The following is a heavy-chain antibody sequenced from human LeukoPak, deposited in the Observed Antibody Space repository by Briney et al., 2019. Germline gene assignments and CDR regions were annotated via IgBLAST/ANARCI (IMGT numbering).Heavy chain of an antibody. V-gene: IGHV3-23*01. D-gene: IGHD5-18*01. CDR3: AKDSFGCSYGYGFDY. CDR2: ISGSGGST. J-gene: IGHJ4*02. CDR1: GFTFSSYA. Sequence: PGGSLRLSCAASGFTFSSYAMSWVRQAPGKGLEWVSAISGSGGSTYYADSVKGRFTISRDNSKNTLYLQMNSLRAEDTAVYYCAKDSFGCSYGYGFDYWGQGTLVTVSS.